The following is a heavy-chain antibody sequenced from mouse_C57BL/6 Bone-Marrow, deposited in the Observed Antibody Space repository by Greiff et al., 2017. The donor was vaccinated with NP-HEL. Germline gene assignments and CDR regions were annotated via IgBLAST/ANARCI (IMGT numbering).Heavy chain of an antibody. CDR3: ARSITTVDYFDY. D-gene: IGHD1-1*01. Sequence: VMLVESGPELVKPGASVKISCKASGYAFSSSWMNWVKQRPGKGLEWIGRIYPGDGDTKYNGKFKGKATLTADKSSSTAYMQLSSLTSEDSAVYFCARSITTVDYFDYWGQGTTLTVSS. V-gene: IGHV1-82*01. CDR1: GYAFSSSW. J-gene: IGHJ2*01. CDR2: IYPGDGDT.